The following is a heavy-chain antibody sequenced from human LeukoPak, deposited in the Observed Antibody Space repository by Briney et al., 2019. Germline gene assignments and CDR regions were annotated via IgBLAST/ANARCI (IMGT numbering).Heavy chain of an antibody. CDR2: INHSGST. CDR1: GGSFSGNY. CDR3: ARHYGSESYYDY. D-gene: IGHD3-10*01. Sequence: SETLSLTCGVYGGSFSGNYWSWIRQPPGKGLEWIGEINHSGSTNYNPSLKSRVTISVDTSKNQFSLKVSSGTAADTAVYYCARHYGSESYYDYWGQGTLVTVSS. J-gene: IGHJ4*02. V-gene: IGHV4-34*01.